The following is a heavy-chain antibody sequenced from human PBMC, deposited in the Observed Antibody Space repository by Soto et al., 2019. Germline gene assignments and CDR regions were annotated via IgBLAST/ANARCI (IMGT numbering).Heavy chain of an antibody. V-gene: IGHV1-18*01. D-gene: IGHD6-13*01. CDR3: AWGYIHYYYGMDV. CDR2: ISAYNGNT. CDR1: GYTFTSYG. Sequence: KVSCTASGYTFTSYGISWVRQAPGQGLEWMGWISAYNGNTNYAQKLQGRVTMTTDTSTSTAYMELRSLRSDDTAVYYCAWGYIHYYYGMDVWGQGTTVTVSS. J-gene: IGHJ6*02.